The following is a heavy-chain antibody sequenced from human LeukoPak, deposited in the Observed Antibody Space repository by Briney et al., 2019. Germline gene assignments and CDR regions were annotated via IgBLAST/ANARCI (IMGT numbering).Heavy chain of an antibody. J-gene: IGHJ5*02. CDR3: ARYSSSWYGGHNWFDP. D-gene: IGHD6-13*01. CDR1: GYTFTGYY. CDR2: INPNSGGT. Sequence: ASVTVSCKASGYTFTGYYMHWVRQAPGQGLEWMGWINPNSGGTNYAQKFQGRVTMTRDTSISTAYMELSRLRSDDTAVYYCARYSSSWYGGHNWFDPWGQGTLVTVSS. V-gene: IGHV1-2*02.